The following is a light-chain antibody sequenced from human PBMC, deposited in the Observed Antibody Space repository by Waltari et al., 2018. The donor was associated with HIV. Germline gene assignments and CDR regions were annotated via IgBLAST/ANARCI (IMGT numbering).Light chain of an antibody. CDR3: CSYAGRHNVL. V-gene: IGLV2-23*01. Sequence: QSALTQPASASGSPGQSITISCTGTSSDFGRYNLASWYQHNPGKAPKLIIYEGSKRPSGVSNRFSGSKSGNTASLTISGLQAEDEADYYCCSYAGRHNVLFGGGTKLTVL. CDR2: EGS. J-gene: IGLJ2*01. CDR1: SSDFGRYNL.